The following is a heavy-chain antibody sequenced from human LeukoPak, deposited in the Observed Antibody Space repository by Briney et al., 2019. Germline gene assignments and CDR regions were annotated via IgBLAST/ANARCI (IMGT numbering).Heavy chain of an antibody. CDR2: IYYSGST. CDR1: GGSISSYY. Sequence: SETLSLTCTVSGGSISSYYWSWIRQPPGKGLEWIGYIYYSGSTNYNPSLKSRVTISVDTSKNQFSLKLSSVTAADTAVYYCARDLSGYYDSSGYWLDDAFDIWGQGTMVTVSS. J-gene: IGHJ3*02. CDR3: ARDLSGYYDSSGYWLDDAFDI. D-gene: IGHD3-22*01. V-gene: IGHV4-59*01.